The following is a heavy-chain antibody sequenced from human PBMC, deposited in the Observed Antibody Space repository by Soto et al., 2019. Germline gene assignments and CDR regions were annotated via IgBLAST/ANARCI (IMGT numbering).Heavy chain of an antibody. V-gene: IGHV3-30-3*01. Sequence: LXGSCAASLFSFSISPMHWVRQAPGKWPEWVALISYDGTNKFYADSVKGRFTISRDNSKSTLYLQVDSLRPEDAAVYYCARDPKTSGGQHWAFNYFDSWGQGTLVTVSS. D-gene: IGHD7-27*01. J-gene: IGHJ4*02. CDR2: ISYDGTNK. CDR3: ARDPKTSGGQHWAFNYFDS. CDR1: LFSFSISP.